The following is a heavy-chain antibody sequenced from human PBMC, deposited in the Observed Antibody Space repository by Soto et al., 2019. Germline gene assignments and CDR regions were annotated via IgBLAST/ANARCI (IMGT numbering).Heavy chain of an antibody. CDR2: IYYSGST. D-gene: IGHD6-13*01. CDR1: GGTISSYD. J-gene: IGHJ6*02. Sequence: ASETLSLTSTVSGGTISSYDWSWIRQPPGKGLEWIGDIYYSGSTNYNPSLKSRVTISVDTSKNQFSLKLSSVTAADTAVYYCARLGSYSSSWYLYGMDVWGQGTTVTVSS. V-gene: IGHV4-59*12. CDR3: ARLGSYSSSWYLYGMDV.